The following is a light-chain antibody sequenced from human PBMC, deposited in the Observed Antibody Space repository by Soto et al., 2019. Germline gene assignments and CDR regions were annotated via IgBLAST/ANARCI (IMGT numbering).Light chain of an antibody. V-gene: IGKV1-39*01. CDR3: QQSYKILT. CDR2: AAS. CDR1: DNIGSN. Sequence: DIQLTQSPASLPASVGDRVTITCRASDNIGSNLNWYQHQTGTAPKLLIYAASSLQGGVPSRFSGSGYGTQFTLTISGLQTEDFATYYCQQSYKILTFGGGTWVDI. J-gene: IGKJ4*01.